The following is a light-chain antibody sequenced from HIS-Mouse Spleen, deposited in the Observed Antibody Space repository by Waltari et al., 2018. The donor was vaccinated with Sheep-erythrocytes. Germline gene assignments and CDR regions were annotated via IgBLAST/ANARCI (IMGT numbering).Light chain of an antibody. V-gene: IGLV3-10*01. J-gene: IGLJ3*02. CDR3: YSTDSSGNHWV. Sequence: SYELTQPPSVSVSPGQTARITCSGDALPKQYVYWYQQKSGQAPVLVIYEDSKRPSGIPERFSGSSSGTMATLTISGAQVEDEADYYCYSTDSSGNHWVFGGGTKLTVL. CDR1: ALPKQY. CDR2: EDS.